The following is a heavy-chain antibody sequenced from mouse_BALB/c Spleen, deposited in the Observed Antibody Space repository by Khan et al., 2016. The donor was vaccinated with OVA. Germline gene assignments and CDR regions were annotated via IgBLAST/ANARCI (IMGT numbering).Heavy chain of an antibody. CDR2: INPHIGET. V-gene: IGHV1-20*01. CDR3: TRIYRSDFDY. Sequence: VRLKQSGPELVRPGASVKISCKASGYSFTGYFMNWVMQSHGKSLEWIGRINPHIGETFYNPRFKDKATLTVDESSSTAHMELRTLTSEDSAVYYCTRIYRSDFDYWGQGTTLTVSS. CDR1: GYSFTGYF. J-gene: IGHJ2*01. D-gene: IGHD1-1*01.